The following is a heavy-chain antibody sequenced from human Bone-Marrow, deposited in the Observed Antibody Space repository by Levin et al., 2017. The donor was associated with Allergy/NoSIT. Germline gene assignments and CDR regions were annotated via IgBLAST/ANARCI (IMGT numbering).Heavy chain of an antibody. CDR3: ARVGGDSLLLVADY. CDR2: ISAYNGNT. CDR1: GYTFTSYG. Sequence: AGGSLRLSCKASGYTFTSYGISWVRQAPGQGLEWMGWISAYNGNTNYAQKLQGRVTMTTDTSTSTAYMELRSLRSDDTAVYYCARVGGDSLLLVADYWGQGTLVTVSS. J-gene: IGHJ4*02. D-gene: IGHD2-8*02. V-gene: IGHV1-18*01.